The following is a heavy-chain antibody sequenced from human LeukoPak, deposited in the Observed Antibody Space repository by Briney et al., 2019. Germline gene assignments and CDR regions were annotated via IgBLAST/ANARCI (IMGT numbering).Heavy chain of an antibody. CDR1: GFSFSRNG. Sequence: PGGSLRLSCAASGFSFSRNGMHWVRQAPGKGLEWVSFMQFDGSDQSYADSVKGRFTMSRDNSKNTVYLQMNSLRAEDTAVYYCVKDVGRGGDRYYWGQGTLVTVSS. J-gene: IGHJ4*02. CDR3: VKDVGRGGDRYY. CDR2: MQFDGSDQ. D-gene: IGHD2-21*01. V-gene: IGHV3-30*02.